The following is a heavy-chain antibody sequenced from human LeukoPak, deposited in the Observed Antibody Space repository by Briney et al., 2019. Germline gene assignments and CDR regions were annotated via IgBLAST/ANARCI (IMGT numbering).Heavy chain of an antibody. D-gene: IGHD5-12*01. Sequence: GGSLRLSCAASGFTFSSYDMHWVRQATGKGLEWVSAIGTAGDTYYPGSVKGRFTISRENAKTSLYLQMNSLRAGDTAVYYCARAGVYADAFDIWGQGTMVTVSS. CDR3: ARAGVYADAFDI. CDR1: GFTFSSYD. V-gene: IGHV3-13*01. J-gene: IGHJ3*02. CDR2: IGTAGDT.